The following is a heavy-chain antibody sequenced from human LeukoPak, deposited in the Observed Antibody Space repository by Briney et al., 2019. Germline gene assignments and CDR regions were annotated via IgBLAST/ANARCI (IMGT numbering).Heavy chain of an antibody. D-gene: IGHD3-22*01. CDR1: GFTFSSYS. CDR3: ARIGSSGYYSPGGITDFDY. Sequence: PGGSLRLSRAASGFTFSSYSMNWVRQAPGKGLEWVSSISRITYIYYADSVKGRFTISRDNAKNSLYLQMNSLSAEDTAVYYCARIGSSGYYSPGGITDFDYWGQGTLVTVSS. V-gene: IGHV3-21*01. J-gene: IGHJ4*02. CDR2: ISRITYI.